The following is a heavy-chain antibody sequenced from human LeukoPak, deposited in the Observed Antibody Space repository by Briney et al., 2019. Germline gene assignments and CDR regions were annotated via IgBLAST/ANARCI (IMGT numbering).Heavy chain of an antibody. CDR1: GDSVSSNSAA. CDR2: TYYRSKWYN. CDR3: ARVSMIVVPDWFDP. D-gene: IGHD3-22*01. Sequence: SQTLSLTCAISGDSVSSNSAAWNWIRQSPSRGLEWLGRTYYRSKWYNDYAVSVKSRITINPDTSKNQFSLQLNSVTAADTAVYYCARVSMIVVPDWFDPWGQGTLVTVSS. J-gene: IGHJ5*02. V-gene: IGHV6-1*01.